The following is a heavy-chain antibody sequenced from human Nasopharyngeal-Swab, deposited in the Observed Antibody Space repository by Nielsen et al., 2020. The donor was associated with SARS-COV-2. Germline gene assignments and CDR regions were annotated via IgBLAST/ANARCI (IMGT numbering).Heavy chain of an antibody. CDR2: IWYDGSNK. CDR1: GFTFSNYG. J-gene: IGHJ4*02. V-gene: IGHV3-33*01. D-gene: IGHD4-23*01. CDR3: AAAPSGDYGGY. Sequence: GGSLRLSCAASGFTFSNYGMHWVRQAPGKGLEWVAVIWYDGSNKYYADSVKGRFTISRDNSKHTVYLQMNSLRAEDTAVYYCAAAPSGDYGGYWGQGTLVTVSS.